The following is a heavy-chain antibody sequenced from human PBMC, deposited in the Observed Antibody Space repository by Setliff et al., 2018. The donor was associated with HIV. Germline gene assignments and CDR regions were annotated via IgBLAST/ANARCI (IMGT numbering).Heavy chain of an antibody. V-gene: IGHV7-4-1*02. Sequence: ASVKVSCKASGYTFINYAMNWVRRAPGQGLEWMGWINTNSGSPTYAQAFTGRFVFSVDTSVTTAYLEISSLKAEDTAIYYCARALYGDYGGDVNWLDPWGQGALVTVS. D-gene: IGHD4-17*01. J-gene: IGHJ5*02. CDR1: GYTFINYA. CDR3: ARALYGDYGGDVNWLDP. CDR2: INTNSGSP.